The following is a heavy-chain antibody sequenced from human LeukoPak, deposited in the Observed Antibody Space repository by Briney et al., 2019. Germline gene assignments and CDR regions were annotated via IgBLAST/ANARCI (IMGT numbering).Heavy chain of an antibody. Sequence: GGSLRLSCAASGFTFSSYAMGWVRQAPGKGLEWVSAISGSGGSTYYADSVKGRFTISRDNSKNTLYLQMNSLRAEDTAVYYCAKDGSGSLYYFDYWGQGTLVTVSS. D-gene: IGHD3-10*01. CDR3: AKDGSGSLYYFDY. V-gene: IGHV3-23*01. CDR1: GFTFSSYA. CDR2: ISGSGGST. J-gene: IGHJ4*02.